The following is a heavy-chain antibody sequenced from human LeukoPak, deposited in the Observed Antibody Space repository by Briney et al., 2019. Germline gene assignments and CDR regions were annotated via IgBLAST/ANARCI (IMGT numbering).Heavy chain of an antibody. J-gene: IGHJ4*02. CDR1: GYSIISDYY. V-gene: IGHV4-38-2*02. CDR2: MFHSGSA. D-gene: IGHD6-25*01. Sequence: SETLSLTCTVSGYSIISDYYWGWIRQPPGKGLEWIGAMFHSGSAYYNPYLKSRVTISVDTSKNQFSLKLNSVTAADTAIYYCVRDPPAAAGDYWGQGTLVTVSS. CDR3: VRDPPAAAGDY.